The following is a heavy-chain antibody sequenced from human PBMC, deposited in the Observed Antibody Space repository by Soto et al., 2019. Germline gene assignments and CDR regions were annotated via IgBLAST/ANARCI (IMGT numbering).Heavy chain of an antibody. V-gene: IGHV4-59*01. CDR3: ARKSGSSWYDYYYGMEV. D-gene: IGHD6-13*01. CDR2: IYHSGST. CDR1: GGSISSYY. Sequence: SETLSLTCTVSGGSISSYYWSWIRQPPGKGLEGIGDIYHSGSTNYNPSLKRRVTISVDTSKNQFSLKLSSVAAADTAVYYCARKSGSSWYDYYYGMEVWGQGTTVTVSS. J-gene: IGHJ6*02.